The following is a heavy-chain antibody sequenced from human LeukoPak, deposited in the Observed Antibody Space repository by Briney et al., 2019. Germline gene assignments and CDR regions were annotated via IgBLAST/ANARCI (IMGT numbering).Heavy chain of an antibody. CDR2: IYSDGKT. D-gene: IGHD1-1*01. J-gene: IGHJ3*02. CDR1: GFTVSRNY. V-gene: IGHV3-53*01. CDR3: ARTGTTDAFDI. Sequence: GGSLRLSCAASGFTVSRNYMSWVRQAPGKGLEWVSIIYSDGKTYYADSVKGRFSISRDNAKNSLYLQMNSLRAEDTAVYYCARTGTTDAFDIWGQGTMVTVSS.